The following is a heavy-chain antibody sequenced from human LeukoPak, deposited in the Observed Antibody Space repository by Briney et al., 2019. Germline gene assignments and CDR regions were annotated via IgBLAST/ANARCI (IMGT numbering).Heavy chain of an antibody. J-gene: IGHJ4*02. Sequence: PSETLSLTCAVYGGSFCGYYWSWIRQPPGKGLEWIGEINHSGSTNYNPSLKSRVTISVDTSKNQFSLKLSSVTAADTAVYYCARGPRYYYDSSGYTDYWGQGTLVTVSS. V-gene: IGHV4-34*01. D-gene: IGHD3-22*01. CDR1: GGSFCGYY. CDR2: INHSGST. CDR3: ARGPRYYYDSSGYTDY.